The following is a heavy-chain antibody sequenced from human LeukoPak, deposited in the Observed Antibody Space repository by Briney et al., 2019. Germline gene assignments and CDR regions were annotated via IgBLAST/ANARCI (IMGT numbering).Heavy chain of an antibody. CDR1: GFTFSSYS. CDR3: ARDLGDYSFDY. D-gene: IGHD4-17*01. V-gene: IGHV3-21*01. Sequence: GGSLRLSRAASGFTFSSYSMNWVRQAPGKGLEWVSSISSSSSYIYYADSVKGRFTISRDNAKNSLYLQMNSLRAEDTAVYYCARDLGDYSFDYWGQGTLVTVSS. CDR2: ISSSSSYI. J-gene: IGHJ4*02.